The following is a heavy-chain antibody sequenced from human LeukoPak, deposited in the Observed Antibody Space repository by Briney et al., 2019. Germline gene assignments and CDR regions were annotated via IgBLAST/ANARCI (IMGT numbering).Heavy chain of an antibody. CDR1: GGSFSGYY. J-gene: IGHJ4*02. CDR2: INHRGST. Sequence: SETLSLTCAVYGGSFSGYYWSWIRQPPGKGLEWIGEINHRGSTNYNPSLKSRVTISVDTSKNQFSLKLSSVTAADTAVYYCARCTVVFDYWGQGTLVTVSS. D-gene: IGHD4-23*01. V-gene: IGHV4-34*01. CDR3: ARCTVVFDY.